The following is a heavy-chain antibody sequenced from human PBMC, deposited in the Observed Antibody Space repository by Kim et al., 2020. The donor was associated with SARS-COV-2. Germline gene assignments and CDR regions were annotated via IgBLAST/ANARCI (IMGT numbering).Heavy chain of an antibody. J-gene: IGHJ4*02. Sequence: ASVKVSCKASGYTFINYYLHWVRQAPGQGLEWMVSINPSGGNTNYAQKFQGRVTMTRDTSTSTVYMELSSLRSEDTAVYYCTRGVRLHGVGFFDSWGQGT. CDR2: INPSGGNT. V-gene: IGHV1-46*01. D-gene: IGHD2-21*02. CDR3: TRGVRLHGVGFFDS. CDR1: GYTFINYY.